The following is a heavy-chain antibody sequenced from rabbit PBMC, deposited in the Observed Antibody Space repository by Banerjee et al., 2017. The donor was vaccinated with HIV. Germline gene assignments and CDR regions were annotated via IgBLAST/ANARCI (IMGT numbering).Heavy chain of an antibody. Sequence: QEQLVESGGDLVKPGASLTLTCKASGFSYSGAYDMCWVRQAPGKGLEWIGCIYTGNGYTYYASWAKGRFTISKTSSTTVTLQMTSLTAADTATYFCAREVGYGYAFGLWGPGTLVTVS. CDR3: AREVGYGYAFGL. J-gene: IGHJ4*01. V-gene: IGHV1S45*01. CDR1: GFSYSGAYD. D-gene: IGHD6-1*01. CDR2: IYTGNGYT.